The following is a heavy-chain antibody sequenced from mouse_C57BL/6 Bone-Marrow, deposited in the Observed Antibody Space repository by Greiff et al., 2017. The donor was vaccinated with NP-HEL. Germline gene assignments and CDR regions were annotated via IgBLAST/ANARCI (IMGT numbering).Heavy chain of an antibody. CDR3: ARAEYSSFAY. D-gene: IGHD5-1*01. CDR1: GFTFSAYG. J-gene: IGHJ3*01. CDR2: ISSGSSTI. V-gene: IGHV5-17*01. Sequence: EVQVVESAGGLVKPGWSLKLSCAASGFTFSAYGMHWVRQAPEQGLEWVAYISSGSSTIYYADTVKGRFTISRDNAKNTLFLQMTSLRSEDTAMYYCARAEYSSFAYWGKGTLVTV.